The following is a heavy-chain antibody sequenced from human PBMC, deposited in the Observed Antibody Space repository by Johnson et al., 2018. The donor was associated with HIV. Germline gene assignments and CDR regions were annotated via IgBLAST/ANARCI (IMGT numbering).Heavy chain of an antibody. V-gene: IGHV3-30*04. D-gene: IGHD3-16*01. Sequence: QVQLVESGGGVVQPGRSLRLSCAASGFTFGFYAMHWVRQAPGKGLEWVAVISYVGSNKYYGDSVKGRFTISRDTSKNTLSLQMNSLRAEDTAVYYCAREGEGGAFDIWGQGTMVTVSS. J-gene: IGHJ3*02. CDR3: AREGEGGAFDI. CDR1: GFTFGFYA. CDR2: ISYVGSNK.